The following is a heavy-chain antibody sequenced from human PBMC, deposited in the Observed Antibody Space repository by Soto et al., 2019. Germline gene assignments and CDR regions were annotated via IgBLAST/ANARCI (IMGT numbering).Heavy chain of an antibody. D-gene: IGHD3-10*01. CDR1: GFTFGRFE. CDR3: TRAPWFPYLSFY. CDR2: ISSSGSTA. Sequence: GGSLRLSCAASGFTFGRFELHWVRQAPGKGLEWISYISSSGSTAYYASSVEGRFTISRDNANNSVYLQMDSLRAEDTALYYCTRAPWFPYLSFYWGQGALVTVSS. J-gene: IGHJ4*02. V-gene: IGHV3-48*03.